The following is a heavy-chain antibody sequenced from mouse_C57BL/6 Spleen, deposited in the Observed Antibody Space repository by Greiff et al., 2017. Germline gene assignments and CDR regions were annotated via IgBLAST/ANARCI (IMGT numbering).Heavy chain of an antibody. CDR3: TTGYYGSSSYFDV. Sequence: VQLQQSGAELVRPGASVKLSCTASGFNIKDYYMHWVKQRPEQGLEWIGRIDPEDGDTEYAPKFQGKATMTADTSSNTAYLQLSSLTSEDTAVYYCTTGYYGSSSYFDVWGAGTTVTVSS. J-gene: IGHJ1*01. D-gene: IGHD1-1*01. CDR1: GFNIKDYY. V-gene: IGHV14-1*01. CDR2: IDPEDGDT.